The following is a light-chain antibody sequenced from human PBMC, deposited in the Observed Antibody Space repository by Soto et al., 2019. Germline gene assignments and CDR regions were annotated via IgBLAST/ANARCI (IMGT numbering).Light chain of an antibody. CDR3: SSYTTSNTWV. J-gene: IGLJ3*02. Sequence: QSVLTQPASVSGSPGQSITISCTGTSSDVGAYNYVSWYQQHPGKVPRLMIYEVSNRPSGLSNRFSGSKSDNTASLTISGLQAEDEADYYCSSYTTSNTWVFGGGTKVTVL. CDR2: EVS. V-gene: IGLV2-14*01. CDR1: SSDVGAYNY.